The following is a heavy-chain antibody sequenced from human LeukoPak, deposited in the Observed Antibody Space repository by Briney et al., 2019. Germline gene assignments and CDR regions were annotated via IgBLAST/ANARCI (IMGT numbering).Heavy chain of an antibody. V-gene: IGHV3-15*01. CDR2: IKSKVDGGTT. CDR3: TTDAGYTSRWYNY. Sequence: GGSLRLSCAASGFTFNNAYMCWVRQAPGKGLEWVGSIKSKVDGGTTDYGAPVKGRFTISRHDSRNTLYLQMNSLKTEDTAVYYCTTDAGYTSRWYNYWGQGTLVTVSS. J-gene: IGHJ4*02. D-gene: IGHD6-13*01. CDR1: GFTFNNAY.